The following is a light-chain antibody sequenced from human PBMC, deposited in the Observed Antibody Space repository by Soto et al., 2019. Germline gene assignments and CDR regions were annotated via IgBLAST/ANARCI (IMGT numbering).Light chain of an antibody. CDR1: QSVDSN. V-gene: IGKV3-15*01. CDR2: GAS. CDR3: QQYNNLWT. Sequence: EIRMTHSQAQLSVSPGERATLSCRASQSVDSNLAWYQQKPGQAPRLLIYGASTRATGISARFSGSGSGTEFTLTISSLQSEDFGVYYCQQYNNLWTFGQVSKVDNK. J-gene: IGKJ1*01.